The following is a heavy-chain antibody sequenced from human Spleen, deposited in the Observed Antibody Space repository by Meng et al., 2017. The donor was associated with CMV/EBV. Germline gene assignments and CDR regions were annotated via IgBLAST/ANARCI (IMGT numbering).Heavy chain of an antibody. CDR3: ARGRTDFDS. V-gene: IGHV4-34*01. CDR1: GGSLTDYI. D-gene: IGHD1-1*01. J-gene: IGHJ4*02. Sequence: SETLSLTCAVYGGSLTDYIWSWIRQSPEKGLEWTGDISHSGRTNYNPSLKSRVTISVDTSNNQFFLRVTSVTAADTAVYYCARGRTDFDSWGQGTLVTVSS. CDR2: ISHSGRT.